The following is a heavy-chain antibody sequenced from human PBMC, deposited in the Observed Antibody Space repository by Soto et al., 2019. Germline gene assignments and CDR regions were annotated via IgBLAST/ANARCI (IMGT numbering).Heavy chain of an antibody. CDR1: GGTFSSYA. Sequence: VKVSCKASGGTFSSYAISWVRQAPGQGLEWMGGIIPIFGTANYAQKFQGRVTITADESTSTAYMELSSLRSEDTAVYYCARVDYDFWSGYSNFDPWGQGTLVTVSS. CDR2: IIPIFGTA. D-gene: IGHD3-3*01. J-gene: IGHJ5*02. CDR3: ARVDYDFWSGYSNFDP. V-gene: IGHV1-69*13.